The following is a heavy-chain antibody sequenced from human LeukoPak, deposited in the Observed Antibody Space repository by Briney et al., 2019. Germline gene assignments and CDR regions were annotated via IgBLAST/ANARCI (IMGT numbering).Heavy chain of an antibody. CDR2: VSYDGGNK. CDR3: AKELISDSSGYYYVGALDI. J-gene: IGHJ3*02. V-gene: IGHV3-30*18. Sequence: PGGSLRLSCAASGFTFSSYGMHWVRQAPGKGLEWVAIVSYDGGNKNYADSVKGRFTISRDNSKNTLYLQMNGLRAEDTAVYYCAKELISDSSGYYYVGALDIWGQGTMVTVSS. CDR1: GFTFSSYG. D-gene: IGHD3-22*01.